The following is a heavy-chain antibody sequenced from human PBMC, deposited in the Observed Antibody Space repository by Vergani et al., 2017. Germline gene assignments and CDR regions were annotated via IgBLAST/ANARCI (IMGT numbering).Heavy chain of an antibody. CDR3: AIYARRPRAYGMDV. CDR2: INHSGST. J-gene: IGHJ6*02. V-gene: IGHV4-34*01. D-gene: IGHD2-2*02. CDR1: GGSFSGYY. Sequence: QVQLQQWGAGLLKPSETLSLTCAVYGGSFSGYYWSWIRQPPGKGLEWIGEINHSGSTNYNPSLKSRVTISVDTSKNQFSLKLSSVTAADTAVYDCAIYARRPRAYGMDVWGQGTTVTVSS.